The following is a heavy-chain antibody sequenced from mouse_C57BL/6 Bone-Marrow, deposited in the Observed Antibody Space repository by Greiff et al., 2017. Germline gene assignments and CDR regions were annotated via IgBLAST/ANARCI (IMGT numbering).Heavy chain of an antibody. D-gene: IGHD1-1*01. CDR2: IDPDTGGT. CDR3: TKRPYYGSSCPFAY. Sequence: QVQLQQSGAELVRPGASVTLSCKASGYTFTDYEMHWVKQTPVHGLEWIGAIDPDTGGTAYNQKFKGKATLTADKSSSTAYMELRSLTSEDSAVLCCTKRPYYGSSCPFAYWGGGTLVTVSA. CDR1: GYTFTDYE. V-gene: IGHV1-15*01. J-gene: IGHJ3*01.